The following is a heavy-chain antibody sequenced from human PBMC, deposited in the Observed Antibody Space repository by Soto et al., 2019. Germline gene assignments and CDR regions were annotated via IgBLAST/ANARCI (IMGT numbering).Heavy chain of an antibody. CDR1: GGSFSGYY. J-gene: IGHJ4*02. CDR3: ARGYNWNDEFDY. Sequence: SETLSLTCAVYGGSFSGYYWSWIRQPPGKGLEWIGEINHSGSTNYNPSLKSRVTISVDTSKNQFSLKLSSVTAADTAVYYCARGYNWNDEFDYWGQGTLVNVSS. V-gene: IGHV4-34*01. CDR2: INHSGST. D-gene: IGHD1-1*01.